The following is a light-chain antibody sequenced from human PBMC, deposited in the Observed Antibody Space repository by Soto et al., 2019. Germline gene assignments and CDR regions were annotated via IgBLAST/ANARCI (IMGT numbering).Light chain of an antibody. V-gene: IGLV2-14*01. Sequence: QSALTQPASVSGSPGQSITISCTGTSSDVGGYNYVSWYQHHPGKAPKLLIYEVSNRPSGVSNRFSGSKSGNTASLTISGLQAEDETEYYCSSYSSGSTHVIFGGGTKLTVL. J-gene: IGLJ2*01. CDR2: EVS. CDR1: SSDVGGYNY. CDR3: SSYSSGSTHVI.